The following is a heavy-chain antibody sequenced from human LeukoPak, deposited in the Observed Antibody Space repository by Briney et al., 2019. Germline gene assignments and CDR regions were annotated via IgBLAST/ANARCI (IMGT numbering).Heavy chain of an antibody. CDR1: GFTLSNHW. CDR3: ARDRHCANGVCHNSAGMDV. V-gene: IGHV3-7*01. J-gene: IGHJ6*02. CDR2: VNRDGSET. Sequence: PGGSLRLSCAASGFTLSNHWMTWVRQVPGRGPEWVANVNRDGSETYYLDSVKGRFTISRDNSKNTMYLQINSLRAEDTAVYYCARDRHCANGVCHNSAGMDVWGRGTTVTVSS. D-gene: IGHD2-8*01.